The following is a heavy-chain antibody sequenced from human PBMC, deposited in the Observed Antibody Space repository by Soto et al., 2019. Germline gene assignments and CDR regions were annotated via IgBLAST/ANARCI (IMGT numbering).Heavy chain of an antibody. CDR1: GGTFSSYA. D-gene: IGHD6-6*01. J-gene: IGHJ5*02. Sequence: WASVKVSCKASGGTFSSYAISWVRQAPGQGLEWMGGIIPIFGTANYAQKFQGRVTITADESTSTAYMELSSLRSEDTAVYYCARGDRIAARNWFDPWGQGTLVTVSS. CDR3: ARGDRIAARNWFDP. CDR2: IIPIFGTA. V-gene: IGHV1-69*13.